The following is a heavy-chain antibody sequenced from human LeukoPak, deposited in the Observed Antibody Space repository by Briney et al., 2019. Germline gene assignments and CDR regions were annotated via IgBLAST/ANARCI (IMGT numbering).Heavy chain of an antibody. Sequence: GGSLRLSCTASGFTFSNAWMSWVRQAPGKWLEWVSRIKSKTDGGTTDYAAPVKGRFTIFRDDSKNTLYLQMNSLTTEDTAVYYCTTDASAYYDISTYYPWGQGTLVTVSS. J-gene: IGHJ4*02. V-gene: IGHV3-15*01. CDR3: TTDASAYYDISTYYP. CDR1: GFTFSNAW. CDR2: IKSKTDGGTT. D-gene: IGHD3-22*01.